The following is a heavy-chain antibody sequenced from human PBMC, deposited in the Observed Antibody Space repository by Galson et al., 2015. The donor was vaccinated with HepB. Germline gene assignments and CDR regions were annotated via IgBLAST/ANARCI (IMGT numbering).Heavy chain of an antibody. V-gene: IGHV1-69*06. CDR3: ASRNYDFWSGPPAY. Sequence: SVKVSCKASGGTFSSYAISWVRQAPGQGLEWMGGIIPIFGTANYAQKFQGRVTTTADKSTSTAYMELSSLRSEDTAVYYCASRNYDFWSGPPAYWGQGTLVTVSS. CDR1: GGTFSSYA. J-gene: IGHJ4*02. CDR2: IIPIFGTA. D-gene: IGHD3-3*01.